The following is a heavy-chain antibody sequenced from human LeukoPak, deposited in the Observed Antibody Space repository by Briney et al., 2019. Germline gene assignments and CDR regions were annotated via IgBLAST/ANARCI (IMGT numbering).Heavy chain of an antibody. CDR2: IWLDGSNK. CDR3: ARGTISSGRPRYFDY. J-gene: IGHJ4*02. V-gene: IGHV3-33*01. D-gene: IGHD1-26*01. CDR1: GFTFSNYG. Sequence: GGSLRLSCAAPGFTFSNYGMHWVRQAPGKGLEWAALIWLDGSNKYYTDSVKGRFAISRDNSKNTLYLQMNSLRADDTAVYYCARGTISSGRPRYFDYWGQGTLVTVSS.